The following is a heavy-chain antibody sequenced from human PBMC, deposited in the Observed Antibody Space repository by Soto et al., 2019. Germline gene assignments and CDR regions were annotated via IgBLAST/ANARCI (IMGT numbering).Heavy chain of an antibody. CDR1: GFTFDDYA. D-gene: IGHD2-2*01. V-gene: IGHV3-9*01. J-gene: IGHJ3*02. Sequence: EVQLVESGGGLVQPGRSLRLSCAASGFTFDDYAMHWIRQAPGKGLEWVSGISWSSGSIGYADSVKGRFTISRDNAKNSLYLQMNSLRAEDTAWYYCANTLFCSSTSCVDAFDIWGQGTMVTVSS. CDR3: ANTLFCSSTSCVDAFDI. CDR2: ISWSSGSI.